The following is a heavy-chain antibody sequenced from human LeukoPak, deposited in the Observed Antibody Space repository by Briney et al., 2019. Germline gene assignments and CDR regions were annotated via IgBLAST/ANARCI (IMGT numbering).Heavy chain of an antibody. V-gene: IGHV1-18*01. CDR1: GYTFTSYG. J-gene: IGHJ4*02. CDR2: ISAYNGNT. Sequence: GASVKVSCKASGYTFTSYGISWVRQAPGQGLEWMGWISAYNGNTNYAQKLQGRVTMTTATSTTTAYMELRSLRSDATDVYYCARERDRPWYYFDXXGQGTLVTV. D-gene: IGHD4/OR15-4a*01. CDR3: ARERDRPWYYFDX.